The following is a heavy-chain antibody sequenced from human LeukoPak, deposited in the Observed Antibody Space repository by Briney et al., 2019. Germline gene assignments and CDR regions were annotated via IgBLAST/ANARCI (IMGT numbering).Heavy chain of an antibody. CDR1: GFTFSSYG. Sequence: GGSLRLSCAASGFTFSSYGMHWVRQAPGKGLEWVAVIWYDGSNKYYADSVKGRFTISRDNSKNTLYLQMNSLRAEDTAVYYCAGDGDCSGGSCYIDAFDTWGQGTMVTVSS. V-gene: IGHV3-33*01. J-gene: IGHJ3*02. D-gene: IGHD2-15*01. CDR2: IWYDGSNK. CDR3: AGDGDCSGGSCYIDAFDT.